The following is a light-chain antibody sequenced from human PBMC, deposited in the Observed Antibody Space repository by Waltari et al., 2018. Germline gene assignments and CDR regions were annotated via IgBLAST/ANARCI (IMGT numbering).Light chain of an antibody. CDR2: EDN. Sequence: QSVFPQPPSVSAAPGQRVTISCSGGRSNIGNNYVSWYRQFPGTAPKLLIYEDNERPSGVPGRFSGSKSGTSATLDITGLQAGDEADYYCGTWDSSLSGAVFGGGTHLTVL. J-gene: IGLJ7*01. V-gene: IGLV1-51*02. CDR1: RSNIGNNY. CDR3: GTWDSSLSGAV.